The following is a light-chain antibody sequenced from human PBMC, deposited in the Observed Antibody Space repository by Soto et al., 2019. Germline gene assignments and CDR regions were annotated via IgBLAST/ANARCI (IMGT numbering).Light chain of an antibody. CDR2: DAS. CDR1: QIVRSTY. Sequence: VLTQSPGTLSLSPGESATLSCRASQIVRSTYLAWYQQKPGQAPRLLIYDASSRATDIPARFSGSGSGTDFTLTISGLEPEAFAAYYCQHYGNSLWTFGQGTKVDIK. V-gene: IGKV3-20*01. CDR3: QHYGNSLWT. J-gene: IGKJ1*01.